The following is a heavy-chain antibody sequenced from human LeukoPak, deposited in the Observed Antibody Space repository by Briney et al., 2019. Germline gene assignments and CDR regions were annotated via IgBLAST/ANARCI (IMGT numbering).Heavy chain of an antibody. Sequence: GGSLRLSCAASGFTFSSYGMHWVRQAPGKGLEWVAVISYDGSNKYYADSVKGRFTISRDNSKNTLYLQMNRLRAEDTAVYYCAKGTMVRGVIFDIDYWGQGTLLTVSS. J-gene: IGHJ4*02. CDR2: ISYDGSNK. CDR1: GFTFSSYG. V-gene: IGHV3-30*18. CDR3: AKGTMVRGVIFDIDY. D-gene: IGHD3-10*01.